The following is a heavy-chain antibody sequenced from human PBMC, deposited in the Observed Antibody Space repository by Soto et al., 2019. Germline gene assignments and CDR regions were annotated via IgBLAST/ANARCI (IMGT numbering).Heavy chain of an antibody. CDR2: ISYIGNT. J-gene: IGHJ4*02. D-gene: IGHD4-17*01. V-gene: IGHV4-59*08. CDR1: SGSLSGYY. CDR3: ARFDFGDYRGLDY. Sequence: QVHLQESGPGLVKPSETLSLTCTVSSGSLSGYYWSWIRQPPGKGLECIGYISYIGNTHYNPSLMSRVTISIDTSKNQFSLKVTSVTAADTAVYYCARFDFGDYRGLDYWGQGTLVTVSS.